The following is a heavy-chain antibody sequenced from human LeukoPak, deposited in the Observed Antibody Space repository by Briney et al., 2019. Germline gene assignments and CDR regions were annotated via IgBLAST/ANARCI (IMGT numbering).Heavy chain of an antibody. CDR1: GGSISSGGYY. CDR2: IYYRGST. Sequence: SETLSLTCTVSGGSISSGGYYWSWIRQHPGKGLEWIGYIYYRGSTYYNPSLKSRVTLSVDTSKNQFSLKLSSVTAADTAVYYCARENDERYSGYSRAAFDIWGQGTMVTVSS. CDR3: ARENDERYSGYSRAAFDI. V-gene: IGHV4-31*03. D-gene: IGHD5-12*01. J-gene: IGHJ3*02.